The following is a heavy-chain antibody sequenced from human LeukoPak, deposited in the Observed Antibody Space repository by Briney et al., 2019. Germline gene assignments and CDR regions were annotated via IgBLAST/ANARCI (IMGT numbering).Heavy chain of an antibody. Sequence: GGSLRLSCAASGFTFDDYAMHWVRQAPGKGLEWVSGITWNSGYIGYAGSVKGRFTISRDNAKNSLYLQMNSLRAEDTALYYCAKDSSSGWYRGAFDIWGQGTMVTVSS. J-gene: IGHJ3*02. D-gene: IGHD6-19*01. CDR3: AKDSSSGWYRGAFDI. CDR1: GFTFDDYA. V-gene: IGHV3-9*01. CDR2: ITWNSGYI.